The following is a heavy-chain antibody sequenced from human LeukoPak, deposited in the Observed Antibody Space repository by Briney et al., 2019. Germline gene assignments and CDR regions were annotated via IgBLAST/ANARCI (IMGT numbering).Heavy chain of an antibody. D-gene: IGHD5-24*01. J-gene: IGHJ2*01. V-gene: IGHV4-4*07. Sequence: PSETLSLTCTVSGGSISSYYWSWIRQPAGKGLEWIGRIYTSGSTNYNPSLKSRVTTSVDTSKNQFSLKLSSVTAADTAVYYCARDRDGYTDWYFDLWGRGTLVTVSS. CDR1: GGSISSYY. CDR3: ARDRDGYTDWYFDL. CDR2: IYTSGST.